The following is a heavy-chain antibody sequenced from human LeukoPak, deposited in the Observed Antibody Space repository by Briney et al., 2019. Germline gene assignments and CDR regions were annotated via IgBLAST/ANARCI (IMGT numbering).Heavy chain of an antibody. CDR1: GGSISSGGYY. J-gene: IGHJ6*02. CDR2: IYYSGST. Sequence: SETLSLTCTVSGGSISSGGYYWSWIRQHPGKGLEWIGYIYYSGSTYYNPSLKSRVTISVDTSKNQFSLKLSSVTAADTAVYYCARGDVVVPAADYYYYYGMDVWGQGTTVTVSS. V-gene: IGHV4-31*03. CDR3: ARGDVVVPAADYYYYYGMDV. D-gene: IGHD2-2*01.